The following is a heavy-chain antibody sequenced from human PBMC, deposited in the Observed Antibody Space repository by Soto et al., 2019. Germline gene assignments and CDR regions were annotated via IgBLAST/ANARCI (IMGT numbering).Heavy chain of an antibody. J-gene: IGHJ6*02. CDR1: GGSISSSSYY. CDR3: ASCLDYYYYGMDV. CDR2: IYYSGST. V-gene: IGHV4-39*01. Sequence: LSLTCTVSGGSISSSSYYWGWIRQPPGKGLEWIGSIYYSGSTYYNPSLKSRVTISVDTSKNQFSLKLSSVTAADTAVYYCASCLDYYYYGMDVWGQGTTVTVSS.